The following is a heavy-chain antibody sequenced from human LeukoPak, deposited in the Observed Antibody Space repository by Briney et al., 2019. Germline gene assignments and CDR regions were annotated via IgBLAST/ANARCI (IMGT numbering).Heavy chain of an antibody. CDR2: ISGSGAST. Sequence: PGGSLRLSCAASELTFSNYAMTWVRQAPGKGPEWVSDISGSGASTNYADSVKGRFTISRDNSKNTLNLQMSSLGAEDTALYYCAKDGSGNYRPYYYDYWGRGTLVTVSS. V-gene: IGHV3-23*01. CDR1: ELTFSNYA. J-gene: IGHJ4*02. CDR3: AKDGSGNYRPYYYDY. D-gene: IGHD3-10*01.